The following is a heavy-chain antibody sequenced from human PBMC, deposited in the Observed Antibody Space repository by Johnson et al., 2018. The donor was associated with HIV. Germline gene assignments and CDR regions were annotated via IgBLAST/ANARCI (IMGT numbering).Heavy chain of an antibody. CDR3: ARDHYYDSSGYHEGDAFDI. J-gene: IGHJ3*02. CDR1: GFTVSSNY. D-gene: IGHD3-22*01. Sequence: VQLVESGGGLIQPGGSLRLSCAASGFTVSSNYMSWVRQAPGKGLEWVSVIYSGGSTYYPDPVKGRFTISRDNSKNTLYLQMNSLRAEDTAVYYCARDHYYDSSGYHEGDAFDIWGQGTMVTVSS. V-gene: IGHV3-53*01. CDR2: IYSGGST.